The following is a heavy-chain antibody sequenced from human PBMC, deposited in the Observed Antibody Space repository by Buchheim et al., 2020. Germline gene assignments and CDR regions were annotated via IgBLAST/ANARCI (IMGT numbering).Heavy chain of an antibody. Sequence: EVQLVESGGGLVQPGGSLRLSCAASGFTFSSYSMNWVRQAPGKGLEWVSYISSSSSTIYYADSVKGRFTISRDNAKNSLYLQMNSLRDEDTAVYYCAKGSVSCSSASCYLTWVDYWGQGTL. CDR1: GFTFSSYS. V-gene: IGHV3-48*02. CDR3: AKGSVSCSSASCYLTWVDY. D-gene: IGHD2-2*01. CDR2: ISSSSSTI. J-gene: IGHJ4*02.